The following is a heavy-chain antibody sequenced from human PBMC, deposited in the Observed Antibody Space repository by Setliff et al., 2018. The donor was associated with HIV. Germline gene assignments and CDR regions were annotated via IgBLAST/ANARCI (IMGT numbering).Heavy chain of an antibody. Sequence: ASVKVSCKASGGTFSSYAISWVRQAPGQGLEWMGGIIPILNIANYAQKFQGRVTITADESDESTSTAYMELSSLRSEDTAVYYCARALYGDYGGDINWLDPWGQGTLVTVSS. D-gene: IGHD4-17*01. J-gene: IGHJ5*02. CDR2: IIPILNIA. CDR1: GGTFSSYA. CDR3: ARALYGDYGGDINWLDP. V-gene: IGHV1-69*10.